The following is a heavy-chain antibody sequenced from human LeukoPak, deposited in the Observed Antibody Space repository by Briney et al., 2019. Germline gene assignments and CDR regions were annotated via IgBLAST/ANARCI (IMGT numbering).Heavy chain of an antibody. Sequence: SVKVSCKASGGTFSSYAISWVRQAPGQGLEWMGRTIPIFGIANYAQKFQGRVTITADKSTSTAYMELSSLRSEDTAVYYCASELGGPAGDYWGQGTLVTVSS. CDR3: ASELGGPAGDY. CDR1: GGTFSSYA. CDR2: TIPIFGIA. J-gene: IGHJ4*02. D-gene: IGHD2-15*01. V-gene: IGHV1-69*04.